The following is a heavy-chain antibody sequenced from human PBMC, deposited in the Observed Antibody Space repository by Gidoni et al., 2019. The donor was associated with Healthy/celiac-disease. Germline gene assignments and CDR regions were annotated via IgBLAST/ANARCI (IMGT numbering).Heavy chain of an antibody. CDR1: GFTFSSYA. Sequence: EVQLLESGGGLVQPGGSLRLSCAASGFTFSSYAMCWVRQAPGKGREWVSASSGSGGSTYYADSVKGRFTISRDNSKNTLYLQMNSLRAEDTAVYYCAKISSGPGVYWGQGTLVTVSS. CDR3: AKISSGPGVY. J-gene: IGHJ4*02. CDR2: SSGSGGST. V-gene: IGHV3-23*01. D-gene: IGHD6-19*01.